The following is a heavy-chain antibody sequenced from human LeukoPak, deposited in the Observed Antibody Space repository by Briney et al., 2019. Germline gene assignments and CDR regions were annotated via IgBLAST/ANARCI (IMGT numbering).Heavy chain of an antibody. V-gene: IGHV7-4-1*02. CDR3: ARDGSYSPRCWFDP. D-gene: IGHD1-26*01. J-gene: IGHJ5*02. Sequence: ASVKVSCKASGYIFTTYAMNWVRQAPGQGLEGMGWINTNTGNPTYAQGFTGRFVFSLDTSVSTAYLQISSLKAEDTAVYYCARDGSYSPRCWFDPWGQGTLVTVSS. CDR1: GYIFTTYA. CDR2: INTNTGNP.